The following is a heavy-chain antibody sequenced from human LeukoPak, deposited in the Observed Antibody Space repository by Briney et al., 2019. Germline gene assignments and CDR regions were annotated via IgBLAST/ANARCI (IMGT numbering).Heavy chain of an antibody. J-gene: IGHJ5*02. CDR3: ARGNIVEVPAAITNWFDP. CDR1: GGSFSGYY. V-gene: IGHV4-34*01. CDR2: INHSGST. Sequence: SETLSLTCAVYGGSFSGYYWSWIRQPPGKGLEWIGEINHSGSTNDNPSLKRRVTISVDTSKNHSSLKLSSVTAADTAVYYCARGNIVEVPAAITNWFDPWGQGTLVTVSS. D-gene: IGHD2-2*01.